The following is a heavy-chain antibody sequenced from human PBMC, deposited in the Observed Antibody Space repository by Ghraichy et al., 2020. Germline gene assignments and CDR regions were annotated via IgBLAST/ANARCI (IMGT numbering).Heavy chain of an antibody. D-gene: IGHD6-19*01. V-gene: IGHV4-4*07. J-gene: IGHJ3*02. CDR2: IYSSGST. CDR1: GGSISSEYY. CDR3: ARDSGWGDPFDI. Sequence: SETLSLTCSVAGGSISSEYYWNWIRQPAGKGLEWIGRIYSSGSTNYKTSLKSRVTISVDKSVRRFSLRLTSVTAADTAVYYCARDSGWGDPFDIWGRGTLVTVSS.